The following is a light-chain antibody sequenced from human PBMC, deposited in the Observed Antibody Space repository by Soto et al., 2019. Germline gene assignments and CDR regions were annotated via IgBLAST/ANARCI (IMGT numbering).Light chain of an antibody. V-gene: IGKV3-20*01. J-gene: IGKJ4*01. CDR1: QSLSRTY. Sequence: ENVLTQSPGTLSLSPGDRATLSCRASQSLSRTYIAWYQQQPGQAPRLLIYGASNRATGIPDRFSGSGSGTDFTLTISRLEPEDFAVYSCQQYGGSPPLTFGGGTKVEIK. CDR2: GAS. CDR3: QQYGGSPPLT.